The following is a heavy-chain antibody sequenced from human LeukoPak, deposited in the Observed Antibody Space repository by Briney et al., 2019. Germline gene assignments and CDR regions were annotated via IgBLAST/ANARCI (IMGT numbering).Heavy chain of an antibody. Sequence: SETLSLTCAVYGGSFSGYHWSWIRQPPGKGLEWIGEINHSGSTNYNPSLKSRVTISVDTSKNQFSLKLSSVTAADTAVYYCARGRTWGGRGGRYYFDYWGQGTLVTVSS. D-gene: IGHD3-16*01. J-gene: IGHJ4*02. V-gene: IGHV4-34*01. CDR1: GGSFSGYH. CDR2: INHSGST. CDR3: ARGRTWGGRGGRYYFDY.